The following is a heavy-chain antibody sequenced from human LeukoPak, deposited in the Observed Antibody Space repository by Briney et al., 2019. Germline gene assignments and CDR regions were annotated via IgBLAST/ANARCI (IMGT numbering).Heavy chain of an antibody. CDR1: GFIVSSNY. CDR2: IYSGGST. Sequence: GGSLRLSCAASGFIVSSNYMSWVRQAPGKGLEWVSVIYSGGSTFYADSVKGRFTISRDNSKNTLYLQMNSLRAEDTAVYYCAKGGPGFNWFDPWGQGTLVTVSS. J-gene: IGHJ5*02. CDR3: AKGGPGFNWFDP. V-gene: IGHV3-53*01.